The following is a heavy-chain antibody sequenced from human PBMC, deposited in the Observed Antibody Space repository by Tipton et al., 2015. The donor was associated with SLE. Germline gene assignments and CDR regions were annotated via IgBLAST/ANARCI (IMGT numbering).Heavy chain of an antibody. V-gene: IGHV3-33*08. D-gene: IGHD2-15*01. J-gene: IGHJ4*02. CDR3: ARGGVEYCSGGSCYYFDY. CDR1: GYSISSGYY. CDR2: IRYDGSNK. Sequence: SLRLSCTVSGYSISSGYYWGWVRQAPGKGLEWVAFIRYDGSNKYYADSVKGRFTISRDNSKNTLYLQMNSLRAEDTAVYYCARGGVEYCSGGSCYYFDYWGQGTLVTVSS.